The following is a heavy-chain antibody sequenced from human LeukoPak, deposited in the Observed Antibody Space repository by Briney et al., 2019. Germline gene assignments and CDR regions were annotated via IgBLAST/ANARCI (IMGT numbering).Heavy chain of an antibody. J-gene: IGHJ6*02. V-gene: IGHV1-69*01. CDR1: GGTFSSYA. CDR2: IIPIFGTA. Sequence: ASVKVSCKASGGTFSSYAISWVRQAPGQGLEWMGGIIPIFGTANYAQKFQGRVTITADESTSTAYMELSSLRSEDTAVYYCANGYYDSSGYLPYYYGMDVWGQGTTVTVSS. CDR3: ANGYYDSSGYLPYYYGMDV. D-gene: IGHD3-22*01.